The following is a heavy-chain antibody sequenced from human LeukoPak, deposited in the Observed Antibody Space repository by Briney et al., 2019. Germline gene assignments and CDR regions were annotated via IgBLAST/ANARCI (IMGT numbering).Heavy chain of an antibody. V-gene: IGHV1-2*02. CDR1: GYTFTGYY. CDR2: INPNSGGT. Sequence: GASVKVSCKASGYTFTGYYMHWVRQAPGQGLEWRGWINPNSGGTNYAQKFQGRVTMTRDTSISTAYMELSRLRSDDTAVYYCAREGKYQLLYDWFDPWGQGTLVTVSS. CDR3: AREGKYQLLYDWFDP. J-gene: IGHJ5*02. D-gene: IGHD2-2*02.